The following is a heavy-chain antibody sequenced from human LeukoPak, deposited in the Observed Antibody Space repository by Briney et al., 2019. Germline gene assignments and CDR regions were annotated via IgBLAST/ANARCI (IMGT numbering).Heavy chain of an antibody. D-gene: IGHD3-22*01. Sequence: KGLEWVAVISYDGSNKYYADSVKGRFTISRDNSKNTLYLQMNSLRAEDTAVYYCAKEIVADYYDSSGPPLGMDVWGQGTTVTVSS. CDR2: ISYDGSNK. V-gene: IGHV3-30*04. CDR3: AKEIVADYYDSSGPPLGMDV. J-gene: IGHJ6*02.